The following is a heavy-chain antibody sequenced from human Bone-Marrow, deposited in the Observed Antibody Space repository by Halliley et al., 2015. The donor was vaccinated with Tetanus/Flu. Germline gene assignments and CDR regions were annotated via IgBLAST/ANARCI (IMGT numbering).Heavy chain of an antibody. Sequence: SLRLSCSASDFSVSSCAMSWVRQAPGKGLEWVANIKQDGSEKIYVDSVKGRFTISRDNAKHSVYLQMNSLRAEDTAVYYCARFDGTVTGNLDHWGQGTLVTVSS. V-gene: IGHV3-7*03. J-gene: IGHJ4*02. CDR1: DFSVSSCA. D-gene: IGHD6-19*01. CDR3: ARFDGTVTGNLDH. CDR2: IKQDGSEK.